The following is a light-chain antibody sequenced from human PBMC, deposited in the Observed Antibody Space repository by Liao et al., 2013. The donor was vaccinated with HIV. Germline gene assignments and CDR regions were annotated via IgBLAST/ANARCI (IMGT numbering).Light chain of an antibody. CDR3: QVWDGDSDHPV. Sequence: SYELTQPPSVSVAPRKTASITCGGKNIGSKSVHWYQRRPGQAPVMVISYDSGRPSGIPERFSGSNSGNTATLTISGVEAGDEADYYCQVWDGDSDHPVFGGGTKLNVL. J-gene: IGLJ2*01. CDR1: NIGSKS. CDR2: YDS. V-gene: IGLV3-21*04.